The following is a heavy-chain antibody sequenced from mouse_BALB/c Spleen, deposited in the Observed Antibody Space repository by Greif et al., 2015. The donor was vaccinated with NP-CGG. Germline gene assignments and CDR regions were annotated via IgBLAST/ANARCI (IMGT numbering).Heavy chain of an antibody. CDR3: ARPPNYYGSSWNAMDY. J-gene: IGHJ4*01. Sequence: EVQLVESGGGLVQPGGSLKLSCATSGFTFSDYYMYWVRQTPEKRLEWVAYISNGGGSTYYPDTVKGRFTISRDNAKNTLYLQMSRLKSEDTAMYYCARPPNYYGSSWNAMDYWGQGTSVTVSS. D-gene: IGHD1-1*01. CDR2: ISNGGGST. V-gene: IGHV5-12*02. CDR1: GFTFSDYY.